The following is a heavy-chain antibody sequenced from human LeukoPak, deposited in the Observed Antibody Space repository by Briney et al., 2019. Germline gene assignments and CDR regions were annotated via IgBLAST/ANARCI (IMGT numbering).Heavy chain of an antibody. CDR2: INPNSGGT. V-gene: IGHV1-2*02. CDR3: ARRESGGVTSLYFDY. CDR1: GYTFTGYY. D-gene: IGHD2-2*01. Sequence: ASVKVSCKASGYTFTGYYMHWVRQAPGQGLEWMGWINPNSGGTNYAQKFQGRVTMTRDTSISTAYMELSRLRSDDTAVYYCARRESGGVTSLYFDYWGQGTLVTVSS. J-gene: IGHJ4*02.